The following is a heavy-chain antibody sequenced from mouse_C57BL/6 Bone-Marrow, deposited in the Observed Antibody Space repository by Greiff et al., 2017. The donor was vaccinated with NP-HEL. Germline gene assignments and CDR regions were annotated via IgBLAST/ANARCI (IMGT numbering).Heavy chain of an antibody. CDR2: IHPSDSDT. CDR3: AIRITTVGGYFDV. CDR1: GYTFTSYW. D-gene: IGHD1-1*01. Sequence: VQLQQSGAELVKPGASVKVSCKASGYTFTSYWMHWVKQRPGQGLEWIGRIHPSDSDTNYNQKFKGKATLTVDKSSSPAYMQLSSLTSEDSAVYYCAIRITTVGGYFDVWGTGTTVTVSS. J-gene: IGHJ1*03. V-gene: IGHV1-74*01.